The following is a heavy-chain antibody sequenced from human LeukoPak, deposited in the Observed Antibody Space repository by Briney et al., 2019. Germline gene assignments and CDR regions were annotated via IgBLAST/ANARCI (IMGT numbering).Heavy chain of an antibody. J-gene: IGHJ1*01. CDR3: ARGRGWDSSRRKYFQH. CDR1: GGTFSSYA. CDR2: IIPILGIA. V-gene: IGHV1-69*04. Sequence: GASVKVSCKASGGTFSSYAISWVRQAPGQGLEWMGRIIPILGIANYAQRFQGRVTITADKSTSTAYMELSSLRSEDTAVYYCARGRGWDSSRRKYFQHWGQGTLVTVSS. D-gene: IGHD6-13*01.